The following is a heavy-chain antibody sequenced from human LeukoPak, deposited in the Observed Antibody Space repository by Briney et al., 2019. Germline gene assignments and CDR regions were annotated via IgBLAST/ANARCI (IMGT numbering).Heavy chain of an antibody. V-gene: IGHV3-48*03. D-gene: IGHD1-26*01. CDR3: AGPGSYFNDY. Sequence: GGSLRLSCAASGFIFSSYEMNWVRQAPGKGLEWVSYISSSGSTIYYADSVKGRFTISRDNAKNSLYLQMNSLRAEDTAVYYCAGPGSYFNDYWGQGTLVTVSS. CDR1: GFIFSSYE. CDR2: ISSSGSTI. J-gene: IGHJ4*02.